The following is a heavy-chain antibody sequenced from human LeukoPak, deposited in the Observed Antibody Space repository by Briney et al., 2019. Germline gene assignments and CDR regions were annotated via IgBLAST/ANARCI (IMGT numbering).Heavy chain of an antibody. CDR3: AKDVGSRATNFDY. CDR1: GLTFSNYA. Sequence: GGSLRLSCAASGLTFSNYAISWVRQAPGKGLEWVSSISSSAVSSYYADSVKGRFTISRDNSKNTLYLQMNSLTAEDTAVYYCAKDVGSRATNFDYWGQGTLVTVSS. J-gene: IGHJ4*02. V-gene: IGHV3-23*01. D-gene: IGHD1-1*01. CDR2: ISSSAVSS.